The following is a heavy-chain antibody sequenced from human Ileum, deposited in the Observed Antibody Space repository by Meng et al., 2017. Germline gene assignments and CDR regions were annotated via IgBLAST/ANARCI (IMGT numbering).Heavy chain of an antibody. CDR3: ARTFTEWGYYFDS. D-gene: IGHD1-14*01. Sequence: GESLKISCAASGFTFSSYAMHWVRQAPGRGLEWVAVISSDASNKYYADSVKGRFAISRDNSKNTLSLQMNSLRAEDTAVYYCARTFTEWGYYFDSWGQGTLVTVS. J-gene: IGHJ4*02. V-gene: IGHV3-30*09. CDR1: GFTFSSYA. CDR2: ISSDASNK.